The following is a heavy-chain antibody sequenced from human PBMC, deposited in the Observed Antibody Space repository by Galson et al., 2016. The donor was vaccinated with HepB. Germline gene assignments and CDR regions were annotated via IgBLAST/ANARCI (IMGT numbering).Heavy chain of an antibody. Sequence: SLRLSCAASGLTLSSHWMNWVRQAPGKGLEWVSSVSAGGSNTYYADSVKGRFTISRDNSKNTLYLQMSSLRAEDTAVYYCAKEGAVVGGDAFDIWGQGTMVTVSS. J-gene: IGHJ3*02. V-gene: IGHV3-23*01. CDR2: VSAGGSNT. CDR1: GLTLSSHW. CDR3: AKEGAVVGGDAFDI. D-gene: IGHD6-19*01.